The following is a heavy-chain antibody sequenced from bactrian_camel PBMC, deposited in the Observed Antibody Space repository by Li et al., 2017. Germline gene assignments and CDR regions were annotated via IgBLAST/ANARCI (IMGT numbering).Heavy chain of an antibody. J-gene: IGHJ4*01. CDR2: MYTGDGTS. Sequence: DVQLVESGGGSVQIGGSLALACAASRGSDDANAEWGWFRQAPGKEREGVAGMYTGDGTSIYADSVKGRFTISRGNPKNTLYLQMNNLKPEDTAMYYCAAGGRNCPTEEILLLNPARFGVWGQGTQVTVS. CDR1: RGSDDANAE. CDR3: AAGGRNCPTEEILLLNPARFGV. D-gene: IGHD1*01. V-gene: IGHV3S32*01.